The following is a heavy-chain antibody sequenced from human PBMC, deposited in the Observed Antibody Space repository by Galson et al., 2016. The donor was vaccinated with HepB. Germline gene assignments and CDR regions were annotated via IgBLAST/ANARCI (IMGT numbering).Heavy chain of an antibody. CDR2: ISHSGST. CDR1: GFTVSSYY. J-gene: IGHJ3*02. D-gene: IGHD5-12*01. V-gene: IGHV4-59*02. Sequence: LRLSCAASGFTVSSYYMSWVRQAPGKGLEWIGYISHSGSTNSNPSLKSRVTMSLDTSKNQFSLRLRSVTAADTAIYYCARDGPTINNDAFAIWGQGTTVAVSS. CDR3: ARDGPTINNDAFAI.